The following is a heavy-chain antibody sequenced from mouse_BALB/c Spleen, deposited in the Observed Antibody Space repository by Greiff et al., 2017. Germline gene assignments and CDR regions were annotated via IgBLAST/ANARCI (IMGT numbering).Heavy chain of an antibody. CDR2: IYPYNGGT. D-gene: IGHD2-14*01. V-gene: IGHV1S29*02. CDR1: GYTFTDYN. CDR3: ARWDRYGAMDY. J-gene: IGHJ4*01. Sequence: EVQLQQSGPELVKPGASVKISCKASGYTFTDYNMHWVKQSHGKSLEWIGYIYPYNGGTGYNQKFKSKATLTVDNSSSTAYMELRSLTSEDSAVYYCARWDRYGAMDYWGQGTSVTVSS.